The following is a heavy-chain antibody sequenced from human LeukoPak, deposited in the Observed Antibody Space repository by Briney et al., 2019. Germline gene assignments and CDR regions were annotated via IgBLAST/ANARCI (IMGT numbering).Heavy chain of an antibody. CDR2: IYYSGRT. J-gene: IGHJ6*02. V-gene: IGHV4-30-4*01. CDR3: ARGLSTTVSYNGREDYYYYYGMDL. D-gene: IGHD4-17*01. Sequence: TSETLSLTCGVSGGSLSSGDNCWSWIRQPPGNGLEWLGYIYYSGRTSFNPALKSRVTIAVDTSKNQFSLKLSSVTTADTAVYFCARGLSTTVSYNGREDYYYYYGMDLWGQGTTVTVSS. CDR1: GGSLSSGDNC.